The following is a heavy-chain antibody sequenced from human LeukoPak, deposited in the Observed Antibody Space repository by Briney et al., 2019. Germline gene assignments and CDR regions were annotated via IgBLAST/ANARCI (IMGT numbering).Heavy chain of an antibody. J-gene: IGHJ5*02. CDR3: ARDTTVTTGRRNWFDP. CDR2: IIPIFGTA. D-gene: IGHD4-17*01. CDR1: GGTFSSYA. Sequence: GASVKVSCKASGGTFSSYAISWVRQAPGQGLEWMGGIIPIFGTANYAQKFQGRVTITADKSTSTAYMELSSLRSEDTAVYYCARDTTVTTGRRNWFDPWGQGTLVTVSS. V-gene: IGHV1-69*06.